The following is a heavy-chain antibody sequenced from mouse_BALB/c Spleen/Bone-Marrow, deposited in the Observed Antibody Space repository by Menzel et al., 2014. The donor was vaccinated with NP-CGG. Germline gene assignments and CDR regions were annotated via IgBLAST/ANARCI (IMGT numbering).Heavy chain of an antibody. CDR2: IYPGDGDT. D-gene: IGHD2-14*01. CDR3: ARAKRYGEMDY. Sequence: VQLQQSGAELARPGASVKLSCKASGYTFTSYWMQWVKQRPGQGLEWIGAIYPGDGDTRFTQKFKGKATLTADKSSSTAYMQLSSLASEDSAVYYCARAKRYGEMDYWGQGTSVPVSS. V-gene: IGHV1-87*01. CDR1: GYTFTSYW. J-gene: IGHJ4*01.